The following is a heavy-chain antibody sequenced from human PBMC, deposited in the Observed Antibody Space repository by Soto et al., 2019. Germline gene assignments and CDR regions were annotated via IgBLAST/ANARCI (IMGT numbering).Heavy chain of an antibody. J-gene: IGHJ4*02. V-gene: IGHV1-8*01. CDR3: ARVMGSVDY. CDR2: MNPKSGYT. CDR1: GYTFTNYD. Sequence: QVQLVQSGAEVKKPGTSVRISCKTSGYTFTNYDINWVRQAAGQGLEWMGWMNPKSGYTGSARKFXVRPTXXRDNSMTTAYMEWSSLRSDDTAVYYCARVMGSVDYWGQGTLVTVSS. D-gene: IGHD1-26*01.